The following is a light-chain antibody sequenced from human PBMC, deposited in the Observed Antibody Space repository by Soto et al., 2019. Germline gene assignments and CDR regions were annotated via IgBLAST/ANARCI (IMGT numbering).Light chain of an antibody. Sequence: DIVLTQSPATLSVSPGERVTLSCMASERVDINVAWYQQKPGQAPRLMIYGASTRATDMPGTFIGRGSGTECTITISSLQSEDFAVYYCQQYKNWPRTFCQGTKVDIK. J-gene: IGKJ1*01. CDR1: ERVDIN. CDR2: GAS. V-gene: IGKV3-15*01. CDR3: QQYKNWPRT.